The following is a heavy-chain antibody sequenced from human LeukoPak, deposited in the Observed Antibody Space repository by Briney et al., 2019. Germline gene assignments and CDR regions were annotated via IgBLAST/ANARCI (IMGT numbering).Heavy chain of an antibody. Sequence: PSETLSLTCTVSGGSISSGDYYWSWIRQPPGKGLEWIGYIYYSGSTYYNPSLKSRVTISVDTSKNQFPLKLSSVTAADTAVYYCARVSNSMVRGVKNNWFDPWGQGTLVTVSS. CDR3: ARVSNSMVRGVKNNWFDP. CDR1: GGSISSGDYY. CDR2: IYYSGST. D-gene: IGHD3-10*01. J-gene: IGHJ5*02. V-gene: IGHV4-30-4*01.